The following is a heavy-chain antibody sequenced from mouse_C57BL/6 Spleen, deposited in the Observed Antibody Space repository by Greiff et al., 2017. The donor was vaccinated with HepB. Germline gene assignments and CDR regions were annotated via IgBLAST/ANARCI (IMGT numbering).Heavy chain of an antibody. CDR1: GYSITSGYY. CDR2: ISYDGSN. Sequence: EVQLVESGPGLVKPSQSLSLTCSVTGYSITSGYYWNWIRQFPGNKLEWMGYISYDGSNNYNPSLKNRISITRDTSKNQFFLKLNSVTTEDTATYYCAREATTVVTYYAMDYWGQGTSVTVSS. J-gene: IGHJ4*01. V-gene: IGHV3-6*01. CDR3: AREATTVVTYYAMDY. D-gene: IGHD1-1*01.